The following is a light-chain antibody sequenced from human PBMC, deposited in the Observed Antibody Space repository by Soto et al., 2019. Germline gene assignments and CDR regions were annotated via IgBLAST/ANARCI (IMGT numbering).Light chain of an antibody. CDR2: GAS. Sequence: EIVMTQSPATLSVSPGERATLSCRASQSISSNLAWYQQKPGQAPRLLIYGASTRATGIPARFSGSESGTDFTLTISSLQSEDFAVYYCQQYNNWPPDTFGPGTKVDIK. CDR1: QSISSN. CDR3: QQYNNWPPDT. V-gene: IGKV3-15*01. J-gene: IGKJ3*01.